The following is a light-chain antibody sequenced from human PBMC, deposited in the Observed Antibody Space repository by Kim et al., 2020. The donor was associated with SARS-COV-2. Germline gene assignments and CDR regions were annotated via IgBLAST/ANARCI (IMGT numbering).Light chain of an antibody. CDR3: QQRRGWPRT. Sequence: EIVLTQSPATLPLSPGERATLSCRASQSVRGYLAWYQQQPGQAPRLLISDASNRTTGIPARCSGNGSETDFTLTISRQEPEDFAVYYCQQRRGWPRTFGQGTRLEIK. CDR1: QSVRGY. CDR2: DAS. J-gene: IGKJ5*01. V-gene: IGKV3-11*01.